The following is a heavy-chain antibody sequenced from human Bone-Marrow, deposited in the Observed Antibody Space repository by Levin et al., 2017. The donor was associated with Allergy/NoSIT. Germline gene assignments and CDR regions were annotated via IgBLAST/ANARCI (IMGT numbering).Heavy chain of an antibody. CDR1: GFTFSSYA. Sequence: SCAASGFTFSSYAIHWVRQAPGKGLEWVAVISYDGSNKYYADSVKGRFTISRDNSKNTLYLQMNSLRAEDTAVYYCARDRGSGGSCPDYWGQGTLVTVSS. D-gene: IGHD2-15*01. CDR2: ISYDGSNK. J-gene: IGHJ4*02. V-gene: IGHV3-30-3*01. CDR3: ARDRGSGGSCPDY.